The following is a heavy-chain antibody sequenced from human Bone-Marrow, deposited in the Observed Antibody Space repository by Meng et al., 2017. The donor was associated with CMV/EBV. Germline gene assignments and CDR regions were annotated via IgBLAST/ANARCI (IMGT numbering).Heavy chain of an antibody. J-gene: IGHJ6*02. CDR3: ARLGNSYYGMDV. V-gene: IGHV3-20*04. D-gene: IGHD4-23*01. CDR1: GFTFDDYG. Sequence: GESLKISCAASGFTFDDYGMTWVRQAPGKGLEWVSGINWNAGSTGYTDSVKGRFTISRDNAKNSLYLQMNSLRAEDTAVHYCARLGNSYYGMDVWGQGTTVTVSS. CDR2: INWNAGST.